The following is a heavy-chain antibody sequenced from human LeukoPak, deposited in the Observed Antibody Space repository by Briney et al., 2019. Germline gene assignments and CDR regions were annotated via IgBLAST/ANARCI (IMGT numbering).Heavy chain of an antibody. CDR2: ISGSGGST. J-gene: IGHJ6*02. CDR1: GFTFSSYA. CDR3: AIVPSIVATRFYYYGKDV. D-gene: IGHD5-12*01. V-gene: IGHV3-23*01. Sequence: PGGSLRLSCAASGFTFSSYAMSWVRQAPGKGLEWVSAISGSGGSTYYADSVKGRFTISRDNSKNTLYLQMNSLRAEDTAVYYCAIVPSIVATRFYYYGKDVWGQGTTVTVSS.